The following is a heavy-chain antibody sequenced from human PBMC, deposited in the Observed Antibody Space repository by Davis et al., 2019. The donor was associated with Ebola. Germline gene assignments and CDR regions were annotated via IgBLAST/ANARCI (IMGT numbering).Heavy chain of an antibody. CDR1: GYTFTSYA. V-gene: IGHV1-3*01. CDR3: AREMSATGHACDI. D-gene: IGHD1-14*01. Sequence: ASVKVSCKASGYTFTSYAMHWVRQAPGQRLEWMGWINAGNGNTKYSQKFQGRVTMTRDTSITTAYMELRSLTSDDTALYYCAREMSATGHACDIWGQGTMVTVSS. CDR2: INAGNGNT. J-gene: IGHJ3*02.